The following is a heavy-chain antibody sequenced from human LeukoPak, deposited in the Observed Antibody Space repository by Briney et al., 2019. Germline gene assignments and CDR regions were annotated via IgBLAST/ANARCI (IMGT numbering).Heavy chain of an antibody. CDR2: INHSGST. CDR1: SGSFSNYY. Sequence: SSETLSLTCAVFSGSFSNYYWSWILQSPEKGLEGIGEINHSGSTNFNPSLESRVAISVDTSKNHFSLTLSSVTAADTAVYYCARNFFGVGYTYGRYGAYSYGLDVWGQGTTVTVSS. CDR3: ARNFFGVGYTYGRYGAYSYGLDV. D-gene: IGHD5-18*01. V-gene: IGHV4-34*01. J-gene: IGHJ6*02.